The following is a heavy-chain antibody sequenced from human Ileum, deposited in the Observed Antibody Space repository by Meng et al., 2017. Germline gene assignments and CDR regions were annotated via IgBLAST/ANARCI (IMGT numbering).Heavy chain of an antibody. CDR1: GFTFNDHD. CDR2: IKRRAHGGTT. V-gene: IGHV3-49*03. CDR3: SRRGADSRIFAYDV. D-gene: IGHD3-3*01. Sequence: GGSLRLSCTASGFTFNDHDMSWFRQAPGKGLEWVGVIKRRAHGGTTEYAASLKGRVSISRDDTTNIGYLQMNSLKIEDTGVYYCSRRGADSRIFAYDVWGQGTMVTVSS. J-gene: IGHJ3*01.